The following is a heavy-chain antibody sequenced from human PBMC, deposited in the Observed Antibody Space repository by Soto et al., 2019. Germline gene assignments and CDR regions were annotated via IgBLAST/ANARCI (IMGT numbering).Heavy chain of an antibody. Sequence: GGSLILSCAASGFIFSGSAIHWVRQAPGKGLEWVGRIRSRANNYATSSGASVRGRFTFFRDDSKNMAYLQMNTLKTEDTAIYYCARGQQAAIGDYYYHGLDVWGKGNSVTVYS. CDR1: GFIFSGSA. V-gene: IGHV3-73*01. CDR2: IRSRANNYAT. J-gene: IGHJ6*04. D-gene: IGHD3-10*01. CDR3: ARGQQAAIGDYYYHGLDV.